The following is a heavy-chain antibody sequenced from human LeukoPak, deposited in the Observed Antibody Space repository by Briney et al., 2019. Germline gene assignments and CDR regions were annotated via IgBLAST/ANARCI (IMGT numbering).Heavy chain of an antibody. Sequence: PSETLSLTCTVSGGSISSYYWSWLRQPPGKGLEWIGYIYYSGSSNYNPSLKSRVTISVDTSKNQFSLKLSSVTAADTAVYYCARSYSSGWYGWFNPWGQGTLVTVSS. J-gene: IGHJ5*02. V-gene: IGHV4-59*01. CDR3: ARSYSSGWYGWFNP. D-gene: IGHD6-19*01. CDR2: IYYSGSS. CDR1: GGSISSYY.